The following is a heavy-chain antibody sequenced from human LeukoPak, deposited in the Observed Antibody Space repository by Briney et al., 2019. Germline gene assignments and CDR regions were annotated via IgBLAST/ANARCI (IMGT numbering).Heavy chain of an antibody. J-gene: IGHJ4*02. CDR2: IYYSGST. V-gene: IGHV4-59*01. CDR1: GGSIISYY. CDR3: ARDSPHSYYSDSSGYFDY. D-gene: IGHD3-22*01. Sequence: PSETLSLTCTVSGGSIISYYWSWIRQPPGKGLEWIGYIYYSGSTNCNPSLKSRVTISLDTSKNQFSLKLSSVTAADTAVYFCARDSPHSYYSDSSGYFDYWGQGTLVTVSS.